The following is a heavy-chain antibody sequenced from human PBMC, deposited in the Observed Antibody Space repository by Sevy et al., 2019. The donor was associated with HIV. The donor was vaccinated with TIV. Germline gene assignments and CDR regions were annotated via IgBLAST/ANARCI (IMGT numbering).Heavy chain of an antibody. D-gene: IGHD3-22*01. V-gene: IGHV3-7*01. CDR1: GFSFSWYW. J-gene: IGHJ6*02. CDR2: IKQDGSEK. Sequence: GGSLRLSCAASGFSFSWYWMSWVRQTPEKGLEWVANIKQDGSEKNHMDSVKGRFTISRDNAKNSLYLQMNSLRAEDSAVYFCARVSSIYYDRGYYYAMDVWGQGTTVTVSS. CDR3: ARVSSIYYDRGYYYAMDV.